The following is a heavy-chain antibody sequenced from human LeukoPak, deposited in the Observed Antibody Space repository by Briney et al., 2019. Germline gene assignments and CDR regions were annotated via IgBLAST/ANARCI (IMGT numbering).Heavy chain of an antibody. Sequence: GASVKVSCKASGYTFTSYAMHWVRQAPGQRLEWMGWINAGNGNTKYSQKFQGRVTITRDTSASTAYMELSSLRSDDTAVYYCAREMAGGWIVVKGFDYWGQGTLVTVSS. CDR3: AREMAGGWIVVKGFDY. V-gene: IGHV1-3*01. J-gene: IGHJ4*02. D-gene: IGHD3-22*01. CDR2: INAGNGNT. CDR1: GYTFTSYA.